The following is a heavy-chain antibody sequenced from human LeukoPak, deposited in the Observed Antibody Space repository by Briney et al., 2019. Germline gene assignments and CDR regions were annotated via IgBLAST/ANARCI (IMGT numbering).Heavy chain of an antibody. CDR2: IDKKDKGYATAT. Sequence: GGSLRLSCAASGFSFSGSAIHWVRQSSGKGLEWVGQIDKKDKGYATATAYAASVKGRFTISRDDSINTAYLQMKSLKTEDTALYYCTRDSGTYNWFDPWGQGTLVTVSS. V-gene: IGHV3-73*01. CDR1: GFSFSGSA. D-gene: IGHD1-26*01. CDR3: TRDSGTYNWFDP. J-gene: IGHJ5*02.